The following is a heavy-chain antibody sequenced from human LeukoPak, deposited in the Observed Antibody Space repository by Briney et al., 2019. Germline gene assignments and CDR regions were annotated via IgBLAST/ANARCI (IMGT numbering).Heavy chain of an antibody. CDR2: IRSKANSYAT. Sequence: PGGSLRLSCAASGFTFSGFAMHSVREASRKGLEWVGRIRSKANSYATAYAASVKGRFTISRDASKNTAYLQMNSLKTEDTAVYYCTRHGNEKLVDYWGQGTLVTVSS. D-gene: IGHD1-1*01. V-gene: IGHV3-73*01. CDR1: GFTFSGFA. CDR3: TRHGNEKLVDY. J-gene: IGHJ4*02.